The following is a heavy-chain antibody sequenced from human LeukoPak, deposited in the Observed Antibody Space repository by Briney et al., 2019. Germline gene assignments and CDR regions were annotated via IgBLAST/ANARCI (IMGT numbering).Heavy chain of an antibody. CDR3: AADYYYYYMDV. J-gene: IGHJ6*03. V-gene: IGHV1-58*01. Sequence: SVKVSCKASGFTFTSSVVQWVRQARGQRLEWIGWIVVGSGNTNYAQKFQERVTITRDMSTSTAYMELSSLRSEDTAVYYCAADYYYYYMDVWGKGTTVTVSS. CDR1: GFTFTSSV. CDR2: IVVGSGNT.